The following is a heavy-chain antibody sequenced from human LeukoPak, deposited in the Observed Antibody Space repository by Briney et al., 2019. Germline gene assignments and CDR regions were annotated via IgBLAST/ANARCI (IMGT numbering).Heavy chain of an antibody. Sequence: GGSLRLSCAASGFTFSSYSMNWVRQAPGQGLEWVSSISSSSSYIYYADSVKGRFTISRDNAKNSLYLQMNSLRAEDTAVYYCARDSYQLLYDAFDIWGQGTMVTVSS. J-gene: IGHJ3*02. D-gene: IGHD2-2*02. V-gene: IGHV3-21*01. CDR2: ISSSSSYI. CDR3: ARDSYQLLYDAFDI. CDR1: GFTFSSYS.